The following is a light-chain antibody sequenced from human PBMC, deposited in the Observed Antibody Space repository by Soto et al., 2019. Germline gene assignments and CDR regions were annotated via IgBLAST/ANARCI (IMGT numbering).Light chain of an antibody. CDR2: EVI. CDR1: SSDVGGYNS. V-gene: IGLV2-8*01. CDR3: SSYTGSKNLI. J-gene: IGLJ2*01. Sequence: QSVLTQPPSASGSPGQSVTISCTGTSSDVGGYNSVSWYQQLPGKAPKLIVYEVIKRPSGVPDRFSGSKSGNTASLTVSGLQAADEADYYCSSYTGSKNLIFGGGTKLTVL.